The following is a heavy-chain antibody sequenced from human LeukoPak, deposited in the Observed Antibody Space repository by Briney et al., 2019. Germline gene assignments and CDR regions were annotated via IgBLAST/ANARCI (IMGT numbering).Heavy chain of an antibody. CDR3: AKDGRSYSSGWPPFDY. Sequence: GGSLRLSCAASEFTFSSHGMHWVRQAPGKGLEWVAVISYDGSNKYYADSVKGRFTISRDNSKNTLYLQVNSLRAEDTAVYHCAKDGRSYSSGWPPFDYWGQGALVTVSS. D-gene: IGHD6-19*01. CDR2: ISYDGSNK. V-gene: IGHV3-30*18. CDR1: EFTFSSHG. J-gene: IGHJ4*02.